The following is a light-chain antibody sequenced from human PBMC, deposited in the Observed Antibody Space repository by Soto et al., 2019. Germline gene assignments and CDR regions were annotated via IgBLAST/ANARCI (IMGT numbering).Light chain of an antibody. Sequence: EIVLTQSPATLSLSPGERATLSCRASQSVSSYLAWYQQKPGQAPRLLIYGASSRATGIPDRFSGSGSGTDFTLTISRLEPEDFAVYYCQLYGRSPLKLTFGPGTKVDIK. CDR3: QLYGRSPLKLT. CDR1: QSVSSY. CDR2: GAS. J-gene: IGKJ1*01. V-gene: IGKV3-20*01.